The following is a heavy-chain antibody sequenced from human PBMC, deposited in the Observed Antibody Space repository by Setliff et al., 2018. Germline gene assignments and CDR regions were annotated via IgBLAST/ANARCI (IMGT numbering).Heavy chain of an antibody. J-gene: IGHJ4*02. D-gene: IGHD1-1*01. V-gene: IGHV4-39*01. CDR1: GGSINSGVYY. CDR3: ARTGTYRYFDY. CDR2: IYHGGDT. Sequence: NPSETLSLTCTVSGGSINSGVYYWGWIRQPPGKGLEWIGGIYHGGDTYYNASLKSRLTISVDTSKNQFSLKLRSVTAADTAVYYCARTGTYRYFDYWGQGALVTVSS.